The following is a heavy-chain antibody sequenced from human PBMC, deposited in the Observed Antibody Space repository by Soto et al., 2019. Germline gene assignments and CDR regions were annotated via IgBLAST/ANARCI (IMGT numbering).Heavy chain of an antibody. Sequence: QVQLQESGPGLVKPSQTLSLTCTVSGGSISSGGYYWSWIRQHPGKGLEWIGYIYYSGSTYYNPPLKSRVTISVDTSKNQFSLKLSSVTAADTAVDYCAGLGASYGSWHFDYWGQGTLVTVSS. CDR2: IYYSGST. V-gene: IGHV4-31*03. CDR1: GGSISSGGYY. D-gene: IGHD6-13*01. J-gene: IGHJ4*02. CDR3: AGLGASYGSWHFDY.